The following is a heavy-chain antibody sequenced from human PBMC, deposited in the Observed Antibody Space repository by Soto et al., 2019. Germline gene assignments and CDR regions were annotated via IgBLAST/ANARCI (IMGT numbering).Heavy chain of an antibody. CDR2: INHSGST. CDR1: GGSFSGYY. D-gene: IGHD3-9*01. Sequence: QVQLQQWGAGLLKPSETLSLTCAVYGGSFSGYYWSWIRQPPGKGLEWIGEINHSGSTNYNPSLKSRVTISVDTSKNQFSLKLSSVTAADTAVYYCGREAYYDILTGYIRYYGMDVWGQGTTVTVSS. CDR3: GREAYYDILTGYIRYYGMDV. V-gene: IGHV4-34*01. J-gene: IGHJ6*02.